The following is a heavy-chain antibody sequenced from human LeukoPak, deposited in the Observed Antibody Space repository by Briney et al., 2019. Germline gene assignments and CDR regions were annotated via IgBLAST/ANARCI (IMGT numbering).Heavy chain of an antibody. V-gene: IGHV3-23*01. J-gene: IGHJ4*02. Sequence: GGSLRLSCAASGFTVSSNYMSWVRQAPGKGLEWVSAISAGGGSTYYADSVKGRFTISRDNSKNTLYLQMNSLRAEDTALYFCAKVYCSSSGCYRIDYWGQGTLVTVSS. CDR3: AKVYCSSSGCYRIDY. CDR1: GFTVSSNY. D-gene: IGHD2-2*01. CDR2: ISAGGGST.